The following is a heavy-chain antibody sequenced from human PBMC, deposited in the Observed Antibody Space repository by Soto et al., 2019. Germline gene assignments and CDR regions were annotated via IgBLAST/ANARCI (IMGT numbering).Heavy chain of an antibody. D-gene: IGHD6-13*01. CDR1: GDSVSSNRAA. Sequence: SQTLSLTCAISGDSVSSNRAAWNWIRQSPSRGLEWLGRTYYRSKWYNDYAVSVKSRITINPDTSKNQFSLQLNSVTPEDTAVYYCAGARSTWGSTWYFDYWAQGTLVTVSS. CDR2: TYYRSKWYN. CDR3: AGARSTWGSTWYFDY. V-gene: IGHV6-1*01. J-gene: IGHJ4*02.